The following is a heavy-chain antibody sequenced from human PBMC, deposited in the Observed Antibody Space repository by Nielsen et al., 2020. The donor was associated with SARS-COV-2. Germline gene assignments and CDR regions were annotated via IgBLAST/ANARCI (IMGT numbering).Heavy chain of an antibody. V-gene: IGHV1-18*04. D-gene: IGHD6-19*01. J-gene: IGHJ4*02. CDR3: ARDVGGDRYSSGY. Sequence: ASVKVSCKASGYTFTDYYIHWVRQAPGQGLEWMGWISAKSGDTNYAQKFQGRVTMTTDTSTTTVYMELRSLRFDDTAVYYCARDVGGDRYSSGYWGQGTLVTVSS. CDR1: GYTFTDYY. CDR2: ISAKSGDT.